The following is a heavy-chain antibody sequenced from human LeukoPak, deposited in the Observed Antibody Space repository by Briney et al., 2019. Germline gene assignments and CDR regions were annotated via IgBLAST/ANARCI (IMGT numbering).Heavy chain of an antibody. CDR1: GXTFSDYN. Sequence: GGSLRLSCAASGXTFSDYNMNWVRQAPGKGLEWVSYISSGSSTVHYADSVKGRFTISRDNAKNSLYLQMNSLRDEDTAVYYCARAHCSSTSCYSGFDYWGQGTLVTVSS. V-gene: IGHV3-48*02. J-gene: IGHJ4*02. D-gene: IGHD2-2*01. CDR2: ISSGSSTV. CDR3: ARAHCSSTSCYSGFDY.